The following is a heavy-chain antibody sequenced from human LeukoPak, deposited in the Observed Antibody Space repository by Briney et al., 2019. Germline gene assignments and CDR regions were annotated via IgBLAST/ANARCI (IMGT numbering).Heavy chain of an antibody. Sequence: GGSLRLSCAASGFTFSSYAMSWVRQAPGKGLEWVSAISGSGGSTYYADSVKGRFSISRDNAKNSVYLQMNNLRAEDTAVYYCARAGTGLDYWGQGTLVTVSS. CDR1: GFTFSSYA. V-gene: IGHV3-23*01. D-gene: IGHD2-8*02. CDR3: ARAGTGLDY. J-gene: IGHJ4*02. CDR2: ISGSGGST.